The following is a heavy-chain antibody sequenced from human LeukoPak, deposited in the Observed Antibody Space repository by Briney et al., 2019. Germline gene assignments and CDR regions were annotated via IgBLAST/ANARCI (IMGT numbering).Heavy chain of an antibody. Sequence: SVKVSCKASGGTFSSYAISWVRQAPEQGLEWMGRIIPILGIANYAQKFQGRVTITADKSTSTAYMELSSLRSEDTAVYYCARGYGANRGDYFDYWGQGTLVTVSS. J-gene: IGHJ4*02. D-gene: IGHD4-17*01. CDR1: GGTFSSYA. V-gene: IGHV1-69*04. CDR2: IIPILGIA. CDR3: ARGYGANRGDYFDY.